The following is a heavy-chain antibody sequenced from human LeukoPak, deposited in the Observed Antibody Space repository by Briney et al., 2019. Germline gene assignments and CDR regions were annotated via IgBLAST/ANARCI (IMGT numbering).Heavy chain of an antibody. CDR3: TSGRFGATFDY. CDR2: VHADNGET. J-gene: IGHJ4*02. CDR1: GYTFTSYA. D-gene: IGHD3-10*01. V-gene: IGHV1-3*01. Sequence: ASVKVSCKASGYTFTSYATHWVRQAPGQSLEWMGWVHADNGETKYAQKFQGRVTLARDKAASTAYLELSSLKHEDTAVYYCTSGRFGATFDYWGQGTLVTVSP.